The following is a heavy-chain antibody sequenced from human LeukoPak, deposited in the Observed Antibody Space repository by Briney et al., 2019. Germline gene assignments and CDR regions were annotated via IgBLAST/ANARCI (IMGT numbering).Heavy chain of an antibody. CDR3: ARESMIGPPDY. Sequence: GGSLRLSCAASGFTFSSYGMHWVRQAPGKGLEWVAVIWYDGSNKYYADSVKGRFTISRDNSKNTLYLQMNSLRAEDTAVYYCARESMIGPPDYWGQGTLVTVSS. V-gene: IGHV3-33*01. CDR1: GFTFSSYG. CDR2: IWYDGSNK. D-gene: IGHD3-16*01. J-gene: IGHJ4*02.